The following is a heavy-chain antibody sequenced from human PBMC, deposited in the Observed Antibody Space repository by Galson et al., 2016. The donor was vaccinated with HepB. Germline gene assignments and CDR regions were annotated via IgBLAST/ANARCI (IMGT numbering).Heavy chain of an antibody. V-gene: IGHV1-3*01. J-gene: IGHJ4*02. CDR1: GYTFTSHA. CDR3: AREMGGYGTTVDD. CDR2: INAGNGKT. Sequence: SVKVSCKASGYTFTSHAMHWVRQAPGQRLEWIGWINAGNGKTKYLQQLQGRVTITSDTSASTAYMELSSLRSEDTAIYYCAREMGGYGTTVDDWGQGTPVTVSS. D-gene: IGHD3-16*01.